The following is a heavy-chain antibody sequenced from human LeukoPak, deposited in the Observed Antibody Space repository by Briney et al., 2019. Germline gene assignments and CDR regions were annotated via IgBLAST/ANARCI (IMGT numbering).Heavy chain of an antibody. Sequence: GGSLRLSCAASGFTFSSYGMHWVRQAPGKGLEWVAFIRYDGSNKYYADSVKGRFTISRDNSKNTLYLQMNSLRAEDTAVYYCARDLHPDYYDTTELDYWGQGTLVTVSS. V-gene: IGHV3-30*02. CDR3: ARDLHPDYYDTTELDY. J-gene: IGHJ4*02. CDR1: GFTFSSYG. D-gene: IGHD3-22*01. CDR2: IRYDGSNK.